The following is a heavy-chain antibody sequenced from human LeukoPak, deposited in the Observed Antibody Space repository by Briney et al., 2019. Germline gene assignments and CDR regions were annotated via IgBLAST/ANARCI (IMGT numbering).Heavy chain of an antibody. V-gene: IGHV3-23*01. D-gene: IGHD2-15*01. J-gene: IGHJ6*03. CDR2: ISGSAYST. CDR3: AKGEGYCSGGNCYYYYYMDV. CDR1: GFTFSNYA. Sequence: GGSLRLSCAASGFTFSNYAMSWVRQAPGKGLEWVSSISGSAYSTYYADSVKGRFTISRDNSKNTLYLQMNSLRDEDTAVYYCAKGEGYCSGGNCYYYYYMDVWGKGTTVTVSS.